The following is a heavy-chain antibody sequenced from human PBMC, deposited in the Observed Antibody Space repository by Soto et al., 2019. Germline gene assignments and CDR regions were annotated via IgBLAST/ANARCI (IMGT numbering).Heavy chain of an antibody. D-gene: IGHD2-8*01. CDR1: VYAIASAYY. Sequence: SLTCAVSVYAIASAYYWGWIRQPPGKGLEWIETFYHSEKPYYSPSLNSRVNISLDKSKNQFSVNLSSVTAADTAVYYCAIGMMYTIHFDXWGQGTLVTVSX. V-gene: IGHV4-38-2*01. CDR2: FYHSEKP. CDR3: AIGMMYTIHFDX. J-gene: IGHJ4*02.